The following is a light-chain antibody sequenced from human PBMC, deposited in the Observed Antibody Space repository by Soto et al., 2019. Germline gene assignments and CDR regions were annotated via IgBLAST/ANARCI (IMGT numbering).Light chain of an antibody. CDR3: QQSYSTPYT. CDR2: AAS. CDR1: QSISSY. Sequence: DIQMTQSPSSLSASVGDRVTITCQASQSISSYLNWYQQKPGKAPKLLIYAASSLRSGVPSRFSGSGSGTDFTLTINSLQPEDFAIYYCQQSYSTPYTFGQGTKLEIK. J-gene: IGKJ2*01. V-gene: IGKV1-39*01.